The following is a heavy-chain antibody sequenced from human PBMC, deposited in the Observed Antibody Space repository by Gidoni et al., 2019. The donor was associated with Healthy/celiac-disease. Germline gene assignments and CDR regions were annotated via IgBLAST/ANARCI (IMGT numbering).Heavy chain of an antibody. Sequence: QVQLQQWGAGLLKPSETLSLTCAVYGGSFSGYYWSWIRQPPGKGLEWIGEINHSGSTNYNPSLKSRVTISVDTSKNQFSLKLSSVTAADTAVYYCARWGGSSSSYYFDYWGQGTLVTVCS. CDR1: GGSFSGYY. CDR2: INHSGST. CDR3: ARWGGSSSSYYFDY. V-gene: IGHV4-34*01. J-gene: IGHJ4*02. D-gene: IGHD6-13*01.